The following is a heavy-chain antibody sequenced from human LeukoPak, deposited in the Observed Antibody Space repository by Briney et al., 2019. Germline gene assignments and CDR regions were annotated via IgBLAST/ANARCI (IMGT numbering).Heavy chain of an antibody. CDR2: INHSGST. CDR1: GGSFSGYY. CDR3: ARDTRGLDY. D-gene: IGHD3-16*01. Sequence: SETLSLTCAVYGGSFSGYYWSWIRQPPGKGLEWLGEINHSGSTNYNPSLKSRVTISVDTSKNQFSLKLSSVTAADTALYYCARDTRGLDYWGQGTLVTVSS. V-gene: IGHV4-34*01. J-gene: IGHJ4*02.